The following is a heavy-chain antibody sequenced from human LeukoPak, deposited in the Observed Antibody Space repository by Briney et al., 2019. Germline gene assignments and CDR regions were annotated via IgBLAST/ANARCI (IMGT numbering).Heavy chain of an antibody. V-gene: IGHV3-9*01. Sequence: QTGGSLRLSCAASGFTFDDYAMHWVRQAPGKGLEWVSGISWNSGSIGYADSVKGRFTISRDNAKNSLYLQMNSLRAEDTALYYCAKGRSMVRGVIPDAFDIWGQGTMVTVSS. CDR1: GFTFDDYA. CDR3: AKGRSMVRGVIPDAFDI. D-gene: IGHD3-10*01. J-gene: IGHJ3*02. CDR2: ISWNSGSI.